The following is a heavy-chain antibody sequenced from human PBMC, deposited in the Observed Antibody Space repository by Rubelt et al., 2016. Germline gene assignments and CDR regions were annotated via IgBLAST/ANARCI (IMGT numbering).Heavy chain of an antibody. CDR3: ARGEVDDDAFDI. D-gene: IGHD5-12*01. Sequence: QVQLQESGPGLVKPSETLSLTCAVSGGSINSGDYYWNWIRQHQRKGLEWIGYIHYSGSTYYNPSLRSRLSIPVDTSKVQFSLKQSSVTAADTAVYYCARGEVDDDAFDIWGQGTMVTVSS. CDR2: IHYSGST. V-gene: IGHV4-31*11. CDR1: GGSINSGDYY. J-gene: IGHJ3*02.